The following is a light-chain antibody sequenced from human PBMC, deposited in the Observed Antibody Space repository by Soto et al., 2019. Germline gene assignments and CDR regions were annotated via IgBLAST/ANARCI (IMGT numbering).Light chain of an antibody. J-gene: IGKJ2*01. CDR2: DAS. Sequence: DIQMTQSPSSLSASVGDRVTITCRASQDIQNYINWYQHTPGKAPKLLIFDASNLQPGVASRFSGRASGTDFFLTISSLHPEDFATYFCQQHHDFPYTFGQGTKVDIK. CDR3: QQHHDFPYT. CDR1: QDIQNY. V-gene: IGKV1-33*01.